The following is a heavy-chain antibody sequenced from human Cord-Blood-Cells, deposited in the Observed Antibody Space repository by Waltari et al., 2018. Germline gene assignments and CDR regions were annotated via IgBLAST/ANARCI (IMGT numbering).Heavy chain of an antibody. CDR1: GFPFDDYA. CDR3: AGTIAVANDAVDI. V-gene: IGHV3-9*01. CDR2: SSWNSGSR. D-gene: IGHD6-19*01. Sequence: EVQLVESGGGLVQPGRSLRLSCAASGFPFDDYAMHWVRQAPGEGLELLSGSSWNSGSRGYAVSVKGRVTISRAKAKSSLYLQMHSLRAEDTALYYCAGTIAVANDAVDISGQGTRVTVSS. J-gene: IGHJ3*02.